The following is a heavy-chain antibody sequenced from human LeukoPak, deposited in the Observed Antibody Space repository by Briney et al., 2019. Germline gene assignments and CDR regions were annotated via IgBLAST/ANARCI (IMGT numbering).Heavy chain of an antibody. V-gene: IGHV4-59*11. J-gene: IGHJ6*03. CDR2: IYYSGST. CDR1: GGSISSHY. CDR3: ARVLRYYYYYMDV. Sequence: SETLSLTCTVSGGSISSHYWSWIRQPPGKGPEWIGYIYYSGSTNYNPSLKSRVTISVDTSKNQFSLKLSSVTAADTAVYYCARVLRYYYYYMDVWGKGTTVTVSS.